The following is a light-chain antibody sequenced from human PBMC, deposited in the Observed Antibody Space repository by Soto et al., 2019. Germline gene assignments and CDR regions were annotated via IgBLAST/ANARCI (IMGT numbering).Light chain of an antibody. J-gene: IGKJ2*01. Sequence: EIVLTQSPGTLSLSPGERATLSCRASQIVSSSYLAWYQQKPGQAPRLFIYGASSRATGIPDRFSGSGSGTDFTLTISRLEPEDFAVYYCQQYGSSLYTFGQGTKVEIK. V-gene: IGKV3-20*01. CDR2: GAS. CDR1: QIVSSSY. CDR3: QQYGSSLYT.